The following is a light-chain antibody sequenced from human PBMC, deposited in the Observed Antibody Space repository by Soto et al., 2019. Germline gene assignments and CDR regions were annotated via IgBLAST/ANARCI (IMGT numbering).Light chain of an antibody. Sequence: QSVLTQPPSSSGTPGQRVTISCSGSSSNIGSNYVYWYQQLPGTAPKLLIYSNNQRPSGVPDRFSGSKSGTSASLAISGLRSENEADYYCAAWEDSRSGYLFGTGTKVTVL. V-gene: IGLV1-47*02. CDR2: SNN. J-gene: IGLJ1*01. CDR3: AAWEDSRSGYL. CDR1: SSNIGSNY.